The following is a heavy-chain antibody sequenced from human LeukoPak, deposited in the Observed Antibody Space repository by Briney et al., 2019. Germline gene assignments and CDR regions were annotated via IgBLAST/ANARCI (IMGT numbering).Heavy chain of an antibody. CDR3: ARGGGYGDHDY. D-gene: IGHD4-17*01. Sequence: SQTLSLTCTVSGGSISSGDYYGSWIRQPPGKGLEWIGYIYYSGSTYYNPSLKSRVTISVDTSKNQFSLKLSSVTAADTAVYYCARGGGYGDHDYWGQGTLVTVSS. J-gene: IGHJ4*02. CDR2: IYYSGST. CDR1: GGSISSGDYY. V-gene: IGHV4-30-4*08.